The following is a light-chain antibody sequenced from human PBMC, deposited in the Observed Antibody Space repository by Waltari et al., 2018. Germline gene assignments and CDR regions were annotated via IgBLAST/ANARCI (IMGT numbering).Light chain of an antibody. Sequence: EIVMTQSPATLSVSPGYRATVSCRASQSFNGNLAWYQHKQGHAPRLLIYAASTRATGTPGRFSGGGSGTEFTLTISSLQSEDFAIYYCQQYTEWPYTFGQGTKLESK. V-gene: IGKV3-15*01. CDR3: QQYTEWPYT. J-gene: IGKJ2*01. CDR2: AAS. CDR1: QSFNGN.